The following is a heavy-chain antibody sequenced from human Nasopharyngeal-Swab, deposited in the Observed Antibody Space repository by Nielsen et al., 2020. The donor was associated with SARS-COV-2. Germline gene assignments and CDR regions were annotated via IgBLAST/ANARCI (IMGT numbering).Heavy chain of an antibody. D-gene: IGHD3-10*01. V-gene: IGHV3-21*01. CDR3: AREIRGSGSYQNWFDP. J-gene: IGHJ5*02. Sequence: GGSLRLSCAASGFTFSSYGINWVRQAPGQGLEWVSFISSSSTYIYYADSVKGRFTISRGNAKNSLYLQMNSLRAEDTAIYYCAREIRGSGSYQNWFDPWGQGTLVTVSS. CDR1: GFTFSSYG. CDR2: ISSSSTYI.